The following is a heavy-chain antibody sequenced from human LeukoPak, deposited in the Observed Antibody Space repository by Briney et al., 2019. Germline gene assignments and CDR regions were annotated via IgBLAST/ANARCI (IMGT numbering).Heavy chain of an antibody. Sequence: SETLSLTCTVSDGSISSYYWSWIRQPAGKGLEWIGRVYTSGSTNYNPSIKSRVTISRDTSKNQFSLKLTSVTTADTAVYYCARAGGVKTAALDLDYWGQGTLVTVSS. CDR3: ARAGGVKTAALDLDY. D-gene: IGHD6-25*01. V-gene: IGHV4-4*07. J-gene: IGHJ4*02. CDR2: VYTSGST. CDR1: DGSISSYY.